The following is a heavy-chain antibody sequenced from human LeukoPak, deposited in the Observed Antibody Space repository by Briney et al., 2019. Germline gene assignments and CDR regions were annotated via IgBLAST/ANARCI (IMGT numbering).Heavy chain of an antibody. D-gene: IGHD3-22*01. CDR1: GYTFTGYY. Sequence: ASVKVSCKASGYTFTGYYMHWVRQAPGQGLEWMGWINPNSGGTNYAQKFQGWVTMTRDTSISTAYMELSRLRSDDTAVYYCARRNYYDSSGYYYNYYYGMDVWGQGTTVTVSS. CDR3: ARRNYYDSSGYYYNYYYGMDV. V-gene: IGHV1-2*04. J-gene: IGHJ6*02. CDR2: INPNSGGT.